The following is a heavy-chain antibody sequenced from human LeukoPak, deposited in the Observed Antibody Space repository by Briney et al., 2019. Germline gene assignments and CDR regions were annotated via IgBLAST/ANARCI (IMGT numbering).Heavy chain of an antibody. CDR2: ISSSSSYI. Sequence: GGSLRLSCAASGFTFSNYEMHWVRQAPGKGLEWVSSISSSSSYIYYADSVKGRFTISRDNAKNSLYLQMNSLRAEDTAVYYCARVLGPYGFDYWGQGTLVTVSS. J-gene: IGHJ4*02. CDR1: GFTFSNYE. CDR3: ARVLGPYGFDY. V-gene: IGHV3-21*01. D-gene: IGHD3-16*01.